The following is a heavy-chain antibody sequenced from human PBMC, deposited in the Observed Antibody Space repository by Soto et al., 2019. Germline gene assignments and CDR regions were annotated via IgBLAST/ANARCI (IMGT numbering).Heavy chain of an antibody. D-gene: IGHD2-15*01. CDR2: TYYRSKWYN. Sequence: SHTLSLTCAISGYSVSSNSAALNWIRQSPSRGLEWLGRTYYRSKWYNDYAVSVKSRITINPDTSKNQFSLQLNSVTPEDTAVYYCARDYGGNVFAFDIWGQGTMVTVSS. V-gene: IGHV6-1*01. CDR1: GYSVSSNSAA. J-gene: IGHJ3*02. CDR3: ARDYGGNVFAFDI.